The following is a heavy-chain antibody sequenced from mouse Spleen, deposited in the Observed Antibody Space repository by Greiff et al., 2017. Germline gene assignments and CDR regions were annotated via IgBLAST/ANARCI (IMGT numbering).Heavy chain of an antibody. CDR2: INPSTGGT. J-gene: IGHJ1*01. D-gene: IGHD4-1*01. V-gene: IGHV1-42*01. CDR1: GYSFTGYY. Sequence: VQLKQSGPELVKPGASVKISCKASGYSFTGYYMNWVKQSPEKSLEWIGEINPSTGGTTYNQKFKAKATLTVDKSSSTAYMQLKSLTSEDSAVYYCARRGLGRYFDVWGAGTTVTVSS. CDR3: ARRGLGRYFDV.